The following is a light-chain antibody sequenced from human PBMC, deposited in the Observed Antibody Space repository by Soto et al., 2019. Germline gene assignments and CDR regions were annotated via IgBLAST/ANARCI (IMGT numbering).Light chain of an antibody. CDR2: GAS. CDR1: QSVNSNY. V-gene: IGKV3-20*01. Sequence: EIVLTQSPDTLSLSPGESATLSCRASQSVNSNYLAWYQQKPGQAPRLLIYGASSRATDIPDRFSGSGSGTDFTLTISRLEPEDFAVFYCQPYDNSITFGQGTRLEIE. J-gene: IGKJ5*01. CDR3: QPYDNSIT.